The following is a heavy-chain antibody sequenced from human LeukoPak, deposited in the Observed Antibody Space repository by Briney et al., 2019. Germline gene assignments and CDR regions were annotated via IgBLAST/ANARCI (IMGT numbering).Heavy chain of an antibody. CDR1: GFTFSSYG. CDR3: AKNRSLDY. J-gene: IGHJ4*02. Sequence: GGSLRLSCAASGFTFSSYGMHWVRQAPGKGLEWVAVISYDGSNKYYADSVKGRFTISRDNSKNTLYLQMNSLRAEDTAVYYCAKNRSLDYWGQGTLVTVSS. V-gene: IGHV3-30*18. CDR2: ISYDGSNK. D-gene: IGHD1-14*01.